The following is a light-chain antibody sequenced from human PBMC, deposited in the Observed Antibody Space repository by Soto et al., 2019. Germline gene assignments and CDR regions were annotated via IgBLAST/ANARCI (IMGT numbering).Light chain of an antibody. J-gene: IGKJ2*01. V-gene: IGKV1-39*01. CDR2: AAS. CDR1: QSISSY. CDR3: QQSYSTPHAT. Sequence: DIQMTQSPSSLSASVGDRVTNTCRASQSISSYLNWYQQKPGKAPKLLIYAASSLQSGVPSRFSGSGSGTDFTLTISSLPPEDFATYYCQQSYSTPHATFGHGTKLEIK.